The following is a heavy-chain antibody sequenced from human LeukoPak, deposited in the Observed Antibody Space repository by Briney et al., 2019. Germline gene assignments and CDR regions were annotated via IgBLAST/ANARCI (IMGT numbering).Heavy chain of an antibody. V-gene: IGHV4-34*01. CDR2: INDSGRT. Sequence: SETLSLTCAVYAGSFSNYYWSWIRQPPGKGLEWIGEINDSGRTNYNPSLMSRVTVSVATSKNQFSLRLTSVTATDTAVYYCARRWNYGRNYYIDVWGNGATVSVSS. CDR1: AGSFSNYY. CDR3: ARRWNYGRNYYIDV. J-gene: IGHJ6*03. D-gene: IGHD1-7*01.